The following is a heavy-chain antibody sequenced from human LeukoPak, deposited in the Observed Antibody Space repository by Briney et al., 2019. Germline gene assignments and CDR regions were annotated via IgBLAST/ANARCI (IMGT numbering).Heavy chain of an antibody. J-gene: IGHJ1*01. CDR2: IIHNGSR. V-gene: IGHV4-34*01. Sequence: KPSETLSLTCDVYGDSFSGYYWTWIRQTPEKGLEWIGEIIHNGSRSVNPSLESRVTISVDTSKNQFSLKLTSVTAADTSVYYGVRGFCRGDSCYSAVYFQHWGQGTLVTVSS. CDR1: GDSFSGYY. D-gene: IGHD2-15*01. CDR3: VRGFCRGDSCYSAVYFQH.